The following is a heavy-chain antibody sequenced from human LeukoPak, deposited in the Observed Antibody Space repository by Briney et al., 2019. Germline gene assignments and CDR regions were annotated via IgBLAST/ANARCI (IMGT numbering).Heavy chain of an antibody. CDR3: ARIRRSSSQNWDY. D-gene: IGHD6-6*01. Sequence: GGSLRLSCAASGFTCSSYWMSWVRQAPGKGLEWVANIKQDGSEKYYVDSVKGRFTISRDNAKNSLYLQMNSLRAEDTAVYYCARIRRSSSQNWDYWGQGTLVTVSS. CDR1: GFTCSSYW. J-gene: IGHJ4*02. CDR2: IKQDGSEK. V-gene: IGHV3-7*01.